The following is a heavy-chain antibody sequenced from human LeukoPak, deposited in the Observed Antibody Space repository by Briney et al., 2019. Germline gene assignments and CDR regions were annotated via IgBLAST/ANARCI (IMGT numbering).Heavy chain of an antibody. CDR2: INQDGSEK. CDR1: GFTFSSFW. J-gene: IGHJ4*02. D-gene: IGHD5-18*01. CDR3: ARGTAMVEYYFDY. V-gene: IGHV3-7*03. Sequence: GGSLRLSCEVSGFTFSSFWMNWVRQAPGKGLEWVANINQDGSEKYYVDSVKGRFTISRDNAKNSLYLQMNSLRAEDTAVYYCARGTAMVEYYFDYWGQGTLVTVSS.